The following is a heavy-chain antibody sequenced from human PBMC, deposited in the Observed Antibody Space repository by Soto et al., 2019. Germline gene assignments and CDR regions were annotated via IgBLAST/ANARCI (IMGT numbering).Heavy chain of an antibody. CDR3: AASAPPATNYYYAMDV. CDR2: FYDSGST. D-gene: IGHD5-12*01. CDR1: GGSVSSGSFY. J-gene: IGHJ6*02. V-gene: IGHV4-61*01. Sequence: SETLSLTCTVSGGSVSSGSFYWSWIRRPPGRGLEWIGYFYDSGSTNYNPSLRSRVTMSVDTSKNQFSLKLSSVTAADTAVYYCAASAPPATNYYYAMDVWGQGTTVTVSS.